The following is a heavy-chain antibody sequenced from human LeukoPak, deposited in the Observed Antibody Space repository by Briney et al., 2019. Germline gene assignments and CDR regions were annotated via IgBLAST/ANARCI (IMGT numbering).Heavy chain of an antibody. J-gene: IGHJ4*01. D-gene: IGHD1-26*01. Sequence: PGGSLRLSCAVSRFTFSRYAMHWVRQAPGKGLEWVSAISGSGGSTYYADSVKGRFTISRDNSKNTLYLQMNSLRAEDTAVYYCARQIVGATGPGAYWGQGTLVTVSS. V-gene: IGHV3-23*01. CDR3: ARQIVGATGPGAY. CDR1: RFTFSRYA. CDR2: ISGSGGST.